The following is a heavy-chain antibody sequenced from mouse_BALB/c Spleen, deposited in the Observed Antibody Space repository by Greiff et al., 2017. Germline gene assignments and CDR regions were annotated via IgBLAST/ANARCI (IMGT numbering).Heavy chain of an antibody. Sequence: QVQLQQSGPGLVAPSQSLSITCTVSGFSLTGYGVNWVRQPPGKGLEWLGMIWGDGSTDYNSALKSRLNISKDNSKNQVFLKMNSLQTDDTARYYCAGDILLRPVACWGRGTLVTVSA. CDR2: IWGDGST. V-gene: IGHV2-6-7*01. D-gene: IGHD1-1*01. J-gene: IGHJ3*01. CDR1: GFSLTGYG. CDR3: AGDILLRPVAC.